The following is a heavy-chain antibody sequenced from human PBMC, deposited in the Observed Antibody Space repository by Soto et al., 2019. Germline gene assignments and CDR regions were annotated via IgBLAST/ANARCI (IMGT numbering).Heavy chain of an antibody. D-gene: IGHD1-26*01. V-gene: IGHV1-69*13. CDR3: ARSRSGSYPDAFDI. Sequence: GASVKXSCKASGGTFSSYAISWVRQAPGQGLEWMGGIIPIFGTANYAQKFQGRVTITADESTSTAYMELSSLRSEDTAVYYCARSRSGSYPDAFDIWGQGTMVTVSS. CDR1: GGTFSSYA. J-gene: IGHJ3*02. CDR2: IIPIFGTA.